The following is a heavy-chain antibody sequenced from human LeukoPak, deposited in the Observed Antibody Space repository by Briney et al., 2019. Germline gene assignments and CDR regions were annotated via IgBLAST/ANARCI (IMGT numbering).Heavy chain of an antibody. CDR2: INHSGST. J-gene: IGHJ5*02. CDR3: ARGGLGRGSSWYWIWFDP. CDR1: GGSFSGYY. D-gene: IGHD6-13*01. V-gene: IGHV4-34*01. Sequence: SETLSLTCAVYGGSFSGYYWGWIRQPPGKGLEWIGEINHSGSTNYNPSLKSRVTISVDTSKNQFSLKLSSVTAADTAVYYCARGGLGRGSSWYWIWFDPWGQGTLVTVSS.